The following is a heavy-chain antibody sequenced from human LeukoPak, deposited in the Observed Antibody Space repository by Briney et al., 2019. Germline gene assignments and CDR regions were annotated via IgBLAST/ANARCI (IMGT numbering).Heavy chain of an antibody. CDR1: GFTFSTYA. D-gene: IGHD3-16*02. CDR3: TKVAYDYTWGSYRPPLDY. V-gene: IGHV3-23*01. J-gene: IGHJ4*02. CDR2: ISGSGGTT. Sequence: GGSLRLSCAASGFTFSTYAMSWVRQAPGKGLEWVSGISGSGGTTYYADSVKGRFTISRDNSKNTLYLQMKSLRAEDTAVYYCTKVAYDYTWGSYRPPLDYWGQGTLVTVS.